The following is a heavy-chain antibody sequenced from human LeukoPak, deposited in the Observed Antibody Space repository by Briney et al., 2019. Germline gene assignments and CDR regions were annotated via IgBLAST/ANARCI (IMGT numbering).Heavy chain of an antibody. Sequence: GGSLRLSCAASGFSFSGYWMTWVRQAPGKGLEWVANIKEDGSEKYYADFVKGRFTISRDNAKNSLDLQMNSLRAEDTAVYYCARRGSTDYWGQGALVTVSS. D-gene: IGHD2/OR15-2a*01. CDR1: GFSFSGYW. J-gene: IGHJ4*02. CDR2: IKEDGSEK. CDR3: ARRGSTDY. V-gene: IGHV3-7*03.